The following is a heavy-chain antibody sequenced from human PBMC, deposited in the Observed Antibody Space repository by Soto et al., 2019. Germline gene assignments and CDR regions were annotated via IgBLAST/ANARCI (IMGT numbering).Heavy chain of an antibody. D-gene: IGHD2-21*02. CDR2: VIPLFDTA. CDR3: AREVVTETTWGSFDS. CDR1: GGIFTNNA. Sequence: QVQVVQSGAEVKKPGSSVKVSCKVSGGIFTNNAISWVRQAPGQGLEWLGGVIPLFDTAYYAQIFRGRLRISADGATTTAYMELSGLTSADTAVYFCAREVVTETTWGSFDSWGQGTLVTVSS. J-gene: IGHJ4*02. V-gene: IGHV1-69*01.